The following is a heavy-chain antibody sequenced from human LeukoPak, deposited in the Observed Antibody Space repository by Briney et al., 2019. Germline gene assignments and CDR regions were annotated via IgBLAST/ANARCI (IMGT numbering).Heavy chain of an antibody. CDR3: ARVADCGGDCYSAPYNYYYYVDV. V-gene: IGHV1-69*13. J-gene: IGHJ6*03. D-gene: IGHD2-21*02. Sequence: AASVKISCKASGGPFSSYAISWVRPAPGQGLEWMGGIIPIFGTANYAQKFQGRVTITADESTSTAYMELSSLRSEDTAVYYCARVADCGGDCYSAPYNYYYYVDVWGKGTTVTISS. CDR1: GGPFSSYA. CDR2: IIPIFGTA.